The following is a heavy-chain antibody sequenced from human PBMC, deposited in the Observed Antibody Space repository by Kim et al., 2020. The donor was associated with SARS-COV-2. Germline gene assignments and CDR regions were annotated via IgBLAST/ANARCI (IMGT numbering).Heavy chain of an antibody. D-gene: IGHD2-21*02. CDR3: VRDVADLGDKGDSFDY. Sequence: GSVKGRFTSSRDDAKNSLYLQMNSLRDEDTAVYYCVRDVADLGDKGDSFDYWGQGALVTVSA. V-gene: IGHV3-48*02. J-gene: IGHJ4*02.